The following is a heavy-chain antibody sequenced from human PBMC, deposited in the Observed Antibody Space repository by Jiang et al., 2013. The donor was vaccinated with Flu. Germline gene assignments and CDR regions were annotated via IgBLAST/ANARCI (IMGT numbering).Heavy chain of an antibody. V-gene: IGHV2-5*01. D-gene: IGHD1-26*01. CDR2: IYWNDDK. CDR3: AHRMWQGASDY. Sequence: VKPTQTLTLTCTFSGFSLSTSGVGVGWIRQPPGKALEWLALIYWNDDKVYSPYLKNRLTITKDTSKNQVVLTMTNMDPVDTATYYCAHRMWQGASDYWGQGTLVTVSS. CDR1: GFSLSTSGVG. J-gene: IGHJ4*02.